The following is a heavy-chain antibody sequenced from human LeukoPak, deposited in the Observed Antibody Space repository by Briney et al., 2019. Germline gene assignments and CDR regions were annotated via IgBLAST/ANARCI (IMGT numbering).Heavy chain of an antibody. CDR2: MNPNSGNT. V-gene: IGHV1-8*01. Sequence: ASVKVSCKASGYTFTSYDINWARQATGQGLEWMGWMNPNSGNTGYAQKFQGRVTMTRSTSINTAYMELSSLRSEDTAVYYCARGPNYAFWSGSYYYYMDVWGKGTTVTVSS. CDR1: GYTFTSYD. J-gene: IGHJ6*03. CDR3: ARGPNYAFWSGSYYYYMDV. D-gene: IGHD3-3*01.